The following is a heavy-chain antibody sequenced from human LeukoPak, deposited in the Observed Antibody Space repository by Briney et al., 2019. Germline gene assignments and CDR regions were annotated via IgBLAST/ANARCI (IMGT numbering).Heavy chain of an antibody. Sequence: SETLSLTCTVSGGSIGTYYWSWIRQPAGKGLEWIGRIYTSGSTNYNPSLKSRVTMSVDESKNQFSLKLNSVTAADTGVYYCARDSADILTGYFENWGQGTLVTVSS. V-gene: IGHV4-4*07. CDR1: GGSIGTYY. CDR2: IYTSGST. CDR3: ARDSADILTGYFEN. J-gene: IGHJ4*02. D-gene: IGHD3-9*01.